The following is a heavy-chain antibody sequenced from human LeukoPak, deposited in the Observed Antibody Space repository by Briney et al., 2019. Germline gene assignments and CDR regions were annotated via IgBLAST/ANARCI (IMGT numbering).Heavy chain of an antibody. CDR1: GFTFSSYA. J-gene: IGHJ4*02. CDR3: AKDPYYDFWSGYYADY. Sequence: GGSLRLSCAASGFTFSSYAMSWVRQAPGKGLEWVSAVSGSGTSTYYADSVKGRFTISRDHSKNTLYLQMNSLRAEDTAVYYCAKDPYYDFWSGYYADYWGQGTLVTVSS. V-gene: IGHV3-23*01. D-gene: IGHD3-3*01. CDR2: VSGSGTST.